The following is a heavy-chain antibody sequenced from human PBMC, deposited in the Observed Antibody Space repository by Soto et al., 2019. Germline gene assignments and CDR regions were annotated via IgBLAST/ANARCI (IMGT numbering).Heavy chain of an antibody. D-gene: IGHD2-15*01. CDR1: GGTFSSFH. Sequence: QVQLVQSGAEVRKPGSSVKVSCKASGGTFSSFHITWVRQAPGQGLEWMGRIIPILGIANYAQRFQGRVTITADKSTNTAYMELNSLRSDDTAMYYGARGPSSLGDDWGQGTLITVSS. CDR3: ARGPSSLGDD. V-gene: IGHV1-69*02. J-gene: IGHJ4*02. CDR2: IIPILGIA.